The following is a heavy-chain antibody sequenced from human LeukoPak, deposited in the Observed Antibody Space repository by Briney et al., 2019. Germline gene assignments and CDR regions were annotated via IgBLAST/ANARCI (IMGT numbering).Heavy chain of an antibody. CDR1: GFTFSTYE. CDR2: ISGSGSTI. J-gene: IGHJ4*02. CDR3: VRSRWLQLGYFDC. Sequence: GGSRRLSCAASGFTFSTYEMNWVRQAPGKGLGGVSYISGSGSTIYYADSVKGRFTISRDNANNSLYLQMNSLRAEDTAVYYCVRSRWLQLGYFDCWGQGILVTVSS. D-gene: IGHD5-24*01. V-gene: IGHV3-48*03.